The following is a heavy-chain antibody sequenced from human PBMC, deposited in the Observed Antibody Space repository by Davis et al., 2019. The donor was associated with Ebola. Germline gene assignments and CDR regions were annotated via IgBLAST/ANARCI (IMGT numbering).Heavy chain of an antibody. CDR2: ISSSSSYI. V-gene: IGHV3-21*01. D-gene: IGHD2-2*01. Sequence: PGGSLRLSCAASGFTFSSYSMNWVRQAPGKGLEWVSSISSSSSYIYYADSVKGRFTISRDNAKNSLYLQMNSLRAEDTAVYYCAKGDCDSTSCLGAIDYWGQGTLVSVSS. CDR1: GFTFSSYS. CDR3: AKGDCDSTSCLGAIDY. J-gene: IGHJ4*02.